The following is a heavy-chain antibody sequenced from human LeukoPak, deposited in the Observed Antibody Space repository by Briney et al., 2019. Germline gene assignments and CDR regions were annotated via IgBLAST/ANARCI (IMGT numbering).Heavy chain of an antibody. D-gene: IGHD3-10*01. CDR3: ARQLWFGELLLDY. J-gene: IGHJ4*02. CDR2: IYPGDSDT. V-gene: IGHV5-51*01. Sequence: PGESLKISCKGSGYSFTSYWIGWVRQMPGKGLEWMGIIYPGDSDTSYSPSFQGQVTISADKSISPAYLQWSSLRASDTAMYYCARQLWFGELLLDYWGQGTLVTVSS. CDR1: GYSFTSYW.